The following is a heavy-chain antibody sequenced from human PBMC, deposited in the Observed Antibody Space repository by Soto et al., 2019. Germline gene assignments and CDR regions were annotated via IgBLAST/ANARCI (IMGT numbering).Heavy chain of an antibody. V-gene: IGHV3-33*01. CDR1: GFTFSDYA. CDR3: ARDRAPQYENRGYPSDAFDI. D-gene: IGHD3-22*01. Sequence: PGGSLRLSCAASGFTFSDYAMHWVRQAPGKGLEWVANIWHDGNRKNYGDSVRGRFTISRDNSKNTLSLQMNSLRAEDTAVYYCARDRAPQYENRGYPSDAFDIWGQGTTVTVSS. J-gene: IGHJ3*02. CDR2: IWHDGNRK.